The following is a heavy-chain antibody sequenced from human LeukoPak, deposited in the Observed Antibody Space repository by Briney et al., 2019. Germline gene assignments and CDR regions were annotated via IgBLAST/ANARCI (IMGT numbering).Heavy chain of an antibody. CDR3: ARRGVAARRRSDY. Sequence: SETLSLTCAVYGGSFSGYYWSWIRQPPGKGLEWVGEINHSGSTNYNPSLKSRVTISVDTSKNQFSLKLSSVTAADTAVYYCARRGVAARRRSDYWGQGTLVTVAS. V-gene: IGHV4-34*01. D-gene: IGHD6-6*01. CDR1: GGSFSGYY. J-gene: IGHJ4*02. CDR2: INHSGST.